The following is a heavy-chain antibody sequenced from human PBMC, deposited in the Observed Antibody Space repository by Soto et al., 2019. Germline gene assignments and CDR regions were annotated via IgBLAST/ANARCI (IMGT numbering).Heavy chain of an antibody. J-gene: IGHJ3*02. V-gene: IGHV1-69*08. CDR3: ARELLDSNGPRSSFDI. D-gene: IGHD3-22*01. CDR1: GGTFSTCT. CDR2: IIPILGVA. Sequence: QVHLVQSGAEVQKAGSSVKVSCKASGGTFSTCTFSWVRQAPGQGLEWIGSIIPILGVANYAQKFQGRVTITADKSTSTAYMDLSSLRSEDTAVYYCARELLDSNGPRSSFDIWGQGTMVTVSS.